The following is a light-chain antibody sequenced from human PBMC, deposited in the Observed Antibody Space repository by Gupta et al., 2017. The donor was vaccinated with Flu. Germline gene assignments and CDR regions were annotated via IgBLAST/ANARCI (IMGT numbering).Light chain of an antibody. Sequence: EKIMTQSPATLSVSPGESVTLSCTASQSVGRNVAWYQLKPGQPPRLLIYGASTTARDVPGRFSGSGSGKEFTITITGLQSEECAVYYCNQYNNWPKTFGQGTKV. J-gene: IGKJ1*01. V-gene: IGKV3-15*01. CDR2: GAS. CDR3: NQYNNWPKT. CDR1: QSVGRN.